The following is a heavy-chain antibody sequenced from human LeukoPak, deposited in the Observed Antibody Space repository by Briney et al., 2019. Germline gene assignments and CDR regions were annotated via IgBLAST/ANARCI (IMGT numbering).Heavy chain of an antibody. V-gene: IGHV1-2*02. J-gene: IGHJ4*02. D-gene: IGHD4/OR15-4a*01. CDR3: ATAVLYGGNDFDY. Sequence: ASVKLSCKSSVYTFTGYYMHWVRQAPGPGLEWMGWINPNCGVTKFAQRFQGRVTMTRDTSTSTAYLDLSSLRSDDTAVYYCATAVLYGGNDFDYWGQGTLVTDCS. CDR2: INPNCGVT. CDR1: VYTFTGYY.